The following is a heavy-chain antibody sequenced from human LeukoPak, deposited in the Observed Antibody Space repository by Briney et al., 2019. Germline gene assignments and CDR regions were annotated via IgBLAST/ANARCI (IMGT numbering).Heavy chain of an antibody. Sequence: PSETLSLTCTVSGGSISSYYWSWIRQPPGKGLGWIGYIYYSGSTNYNPSLKSRVTISVDTSKNQFSLKLSSVTAADTAVYYCARGFHSGSYYPFDYWGQGTLVTVSS. V-gene: IGHV4-59*01. CDR3: ARGFHSGSYYPFDY. CDR1: GGSISSYY. CDR2: IYYSGST. J-gene: IGHJ4*02. D-gene: IGHD1-26*01.